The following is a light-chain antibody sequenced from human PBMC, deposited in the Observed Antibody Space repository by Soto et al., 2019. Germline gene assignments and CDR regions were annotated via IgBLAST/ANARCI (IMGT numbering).Light chain of an antibody. CDR2: GAS. CDR1: QRVSSN. J-gene: IGKJ1*01. CDR3: QQYNNWPPWT. Sequence: EIVMTQSPATLSVSPGERATLSCRASQRVSSNLAWYQQKPGHAHRLLIYGASTRATGIPARFSGSGSETEFTLTNSSLQSEDFAVYYCQQYNNWPPWTFGQGTKVEIK. V-gene: IGKV3-15*01.